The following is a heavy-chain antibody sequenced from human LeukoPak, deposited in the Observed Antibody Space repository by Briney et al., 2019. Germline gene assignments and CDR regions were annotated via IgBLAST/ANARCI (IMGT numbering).Heavy chain of an antibody. CDR1: GYTFTSYD. D-gene: IGHD2-2*01. CDR2: MNPNSGNT. V-gene: IGHV1-8*01. CDR3: ATVPAAIYYYYGMDV. Sequence: EASVKVSCKASGYTFTSYDINWVRQATGQGLEWMGWMNPNSGNTGYAQKFQGRVTMTRNTSISTAYMELSSLRSEDTAVYYCATVPAAIYYYYGMDVWGQGTTVTVSS. J-gene: IGHJ6*02.